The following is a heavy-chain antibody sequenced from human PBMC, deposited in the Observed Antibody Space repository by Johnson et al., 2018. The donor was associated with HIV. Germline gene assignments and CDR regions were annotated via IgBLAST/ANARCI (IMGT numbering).Heavy chain of an antibody. J-gene: IGHJ3*02. CDR2: IKSKTDGGTT. CDR3: ATDLPYCSGHDCYNAFDI. CDR1: GFTSGDYS. Sequence: VQLVESGGGLVQTGRSLRLSCIGFGFTSGDYSMNWVRQAPGKGLEWVGRIKSKTDGGTTDHAAPVKGRFSISRDDSKNTLYLQMNSLKTEDTAVYYCATDLPYCSGHDCYNAFDIWGQGTMVTVSS. V-gene: IGHV3-15*01. D-gene: IGHD2-15*01.